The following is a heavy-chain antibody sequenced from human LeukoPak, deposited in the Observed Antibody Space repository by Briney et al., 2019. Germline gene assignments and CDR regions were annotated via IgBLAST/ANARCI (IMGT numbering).Heavy chain of an antibody. V-gene: IGHV4-39*01. CDR2: IYFSGST. Sequence: SETLSLTCTVSGGSISSNSYYWGWIRQPPGKGLEWIGSIYFSGSTYYNPSLKRRVTISVDTSKNQYSLKMSSVTAADTAVYYCERHPRSWYVFDYWGQGNLVTVSS. D-gene: IGHD6-13*01. CDR1: GGSISSNSYY. CDR3: ERHPRSWYVFDY. J-gene: IGHJ4*02.